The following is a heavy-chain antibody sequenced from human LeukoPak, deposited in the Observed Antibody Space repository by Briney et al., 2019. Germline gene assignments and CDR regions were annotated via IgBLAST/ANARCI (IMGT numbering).Heavy chain of an antibody. Sequence: PSETLSLTCTVSGGSMNTLYWSWIRQPPGKGLEWIGYIYSSGSTNYNPSLKSRLTISVDTSKRQFSLNLSAVTAADTAVYYCARGSGDYRRHFDPWGQGTLVTVSS. CDR3: ARGSGDYRRHFDP. CDR2: IYSSGST. V-gene: IGHV4-59*11. J-gene: IGHJ5*02. D-gene: IGHD3-3*01. CDR1: GGSMNTLY.